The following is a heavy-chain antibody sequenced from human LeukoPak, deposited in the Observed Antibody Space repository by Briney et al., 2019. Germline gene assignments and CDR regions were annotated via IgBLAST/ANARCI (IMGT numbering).Heavy chain of an antibody. D-gene: IGHD2-2*01. Sequence: SETLSLTCTVSGYSISSGYYWGWLRQPPGKGLEWIGSIYHSGSTYYNPSLKSRVTISVDTSKNQFFLKLSSVTAADTAVYYCARGLPAAPIDYWGQGTLVNVSS. CDR1: GYSISSGYY. CDR2: IYHSGST. J-gene: IGHJ4*02. V-gene: IGHV4-38-2*02. CDR3: ARGLPAAPIDY.